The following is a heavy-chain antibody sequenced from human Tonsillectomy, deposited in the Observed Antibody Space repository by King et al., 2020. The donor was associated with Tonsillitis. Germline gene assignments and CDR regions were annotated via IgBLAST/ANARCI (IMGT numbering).Heavy chain of an antibody. CDR3: ARTGRYSGYVEYYFDY. J-gene: IGHJ4*02. V-gene: IGHV4-30-4*07. CDR2: IYYSGST. CDR1: GGSISSGGYS. Sequence: QLQLQESGPGLVKPSQTLSLTCAVSGGSISSGGYSWSWIRQPPGKGLEWIAFIYYSGSTYYNPSLKSRVAMSIDTSKNQFSLKLSSVTAADTAVYYCARTGRYSGYVEYYFDYWGQGTLVTVSS. D-gene: IGHD5-12*01.